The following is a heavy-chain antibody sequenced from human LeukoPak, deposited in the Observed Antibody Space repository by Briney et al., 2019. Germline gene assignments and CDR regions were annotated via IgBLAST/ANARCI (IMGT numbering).Heavy chain of an antibody. Sequence: PGGSLRLSCAASGFTFSSYGMHWVRQAPGKGLEWVAFIRYDGSNKYYADSVKGRFTISRDNSKNTLYLQMNSLRAEDTAVYYCAKARVSGYYWTAFDYRGQGTLVTVSS. D-gene: IGHD3-3*01. J-gene: IGHJ4*02. CDR3: AKARVSGYYWTAFDY. V-gene: IGHV3-30*02. CDR2: IRYDGSNK. CDR1: GFTFSSYG.